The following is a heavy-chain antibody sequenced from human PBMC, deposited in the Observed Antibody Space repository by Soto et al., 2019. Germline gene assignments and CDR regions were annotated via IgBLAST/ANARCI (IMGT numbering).Heavy chain of an antibody. J-gene: IGHJ6*02. Sequence: ASVKVSCKASGYTFTSYGISWVRQAPGQGLEWMGWISAYNGNTNYAQKLQGRVTMTTDTSTSTAYMELRSLRSDDTAVYYCAGCGYSYGPNIYYYYGMDVWGQGTTVTVSS. V-gene: IGHV1-18*01. D-gene: IGHD5-18*01. CDR1: GYTFTSYG. CDR2: ISAYNGNT. CDR3: AGCGYSYGPNIYYYYGMDV.